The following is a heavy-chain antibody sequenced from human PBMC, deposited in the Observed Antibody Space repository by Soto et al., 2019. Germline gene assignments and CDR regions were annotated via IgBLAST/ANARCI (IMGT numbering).Heavy chain of an antibody. D-gene: IGHD7-27*01. Sequence: GPSVKVSCKASGYTFTSYGISWVRQAPGQGLEWMGWISAYNGNTNYAQKLQGRVTMTTDTSTSTAYMELRSLRSDDTAVYYCARDGDGYYYYGMDVWGQGTTVTVSS. J-gene: IGHJ6*02. V-gene: IGHV1-18*01. CDR2: ISAYNGNT. CDR1: GYTFTSYG. CDR3: ARDGDGYYYYGMDV.